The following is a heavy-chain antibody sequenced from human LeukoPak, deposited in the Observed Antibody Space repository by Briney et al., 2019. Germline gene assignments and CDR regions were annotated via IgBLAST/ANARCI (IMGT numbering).Heavy chain of an antibody. CDR3: AREVRVGPTRAFDF. CDR1: GFAVRNNY. J-gene: IGHJ4*02. V-gene: IGHV3-53*01. CDR2: INSGDTT. Sequence: PGGSLRLSCATSGFAVRNNYMSWVRQAPGKGLEWVSLINSGDTTYYADSVKDRFTISRDTSRNTLFLQMNNLRAEDTAVYYCAREVRVGPTRAFDFWGQGTLVTVSS. D-gene: IGHD1-26*01.